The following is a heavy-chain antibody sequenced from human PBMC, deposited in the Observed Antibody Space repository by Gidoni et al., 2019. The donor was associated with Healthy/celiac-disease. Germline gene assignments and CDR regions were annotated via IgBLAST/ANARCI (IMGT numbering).Heavy chain of an antibody. J-gene: IGHJ5*02. CDR2: ISGSGGST. V-gene: IGHV3-23*01. CDR1: GFTFSSYS. D-gene: IGHD2-21*02. CDR3: AKGRDLVVVTAPGWFDP. Sequence: EVQLLESGGGLVQPGGSLRLSCAASGFTFSSYSMSWVRQAPGKGLEGVSAISGSGGSTYYADSVKGRFTISRDNSKNTLYLQMNSLRAEDTAVYYCAKGRDLVVVTAPGWFDPWGQGTLVTVSS.